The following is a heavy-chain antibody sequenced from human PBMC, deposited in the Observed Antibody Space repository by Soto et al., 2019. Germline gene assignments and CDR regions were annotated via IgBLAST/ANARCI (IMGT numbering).Heavy chain of an antibody. V-gene: IGHV4-59*08. Sequence: SETLSLTCTVSGGSISSYYWSWIRQPPGKGLEWIGYIYYSGSTNYNPSLKSRVTISVDTSKNQFSLKLSSVTAADTAVYYCARYRVGTILGYFDYWGQGTLVTVSS. CDR1: GGSISSYY. J-gene: IGHJ4*02. D-gene: IGHD1-1*01. CDR2: IYYSGST. CDR3: ARYRVGTILGYFDY.